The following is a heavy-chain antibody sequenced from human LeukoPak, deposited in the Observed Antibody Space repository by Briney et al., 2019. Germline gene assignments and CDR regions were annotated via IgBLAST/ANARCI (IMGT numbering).Heavy chain of an antibody. Sequence: SVKVSFKASGGTFNIYAISWVRQAPGQGLEWMGRIIPIFGIANYAQKFQGRVTITADKSTSTAYMELSSLRSEDTAVYYCARDPDEAHCSSTSCRRAWFDPWGQGTLVTVSS. J-gene: IGHJ5*02. D-gene: IGHD2-2*01. CDR1: GGTFNIYA. V-gene: IGHV1-69*04. CDR2: IIPIFGIA. CDR3: ARDPDEAHCSSTSCRRAWFDP.